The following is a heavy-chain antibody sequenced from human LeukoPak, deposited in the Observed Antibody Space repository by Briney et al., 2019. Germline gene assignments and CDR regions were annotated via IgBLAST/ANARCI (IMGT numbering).Heavy chain of an antibody. CDR1: GYTFTSYC. J-gene: IGHJ4*02. CDR3: ARDNPRFLEWLPNDY. D-gene: IGHD3-3*01. Sequence: ASVKVSCKASGYTFTSYCISWVRQAPGQGLEWMGWISAYNGNTNYAQKLQGRVTMTTDTSTSTAYMELRSLRSDDTAVYYCARDNPRFLEWLPNDYWGQGTLVTVSS. V-gene: IGHV1-18*01. CDR2: ISAYNGNT.